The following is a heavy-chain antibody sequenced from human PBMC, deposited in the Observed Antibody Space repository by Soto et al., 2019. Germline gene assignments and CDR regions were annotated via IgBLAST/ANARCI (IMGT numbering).Heavy chain of an antibody. D-gene: IGHD6-19*01. CDR3: ATTGLAVAGTKYWFDP. CDR1: GYTFTSYG. V-gene: IGHV1-18*01. J-gene: IGHJ5*02. CDR2: ISAYNGNT. Sequence: GASVKVSCKASGYTFTSYGISWVRQAPGQGLEWMGWISAYNGNTNYAQKLQGRVTMTTDTSTTTAYMELRSLRSDDTAVYYCATTGLAVAGTKYWFDPWGQGTLVTVSS.